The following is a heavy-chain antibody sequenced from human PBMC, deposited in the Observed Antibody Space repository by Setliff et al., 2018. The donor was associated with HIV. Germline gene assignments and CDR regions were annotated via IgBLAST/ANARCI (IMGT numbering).Heavy chain of an antibody. V-gene: IGHV4-31*03. CDR2: IYYNGRT. CDR3: VRERRRSPLSYGLDV. J-gene: IGHJ6*02. CDR1: GGSFSSGGYY. Sequence: SETLSLTCTVSGGSFSSGGYYWNWIRQYPVKGLEWIGHIYYNGRTFFNPALGTRLNMSVDTSENQFSLHLNSVTAADTAVYYCVRERRRSPLSYGLDVWGQGTTVTVSS.